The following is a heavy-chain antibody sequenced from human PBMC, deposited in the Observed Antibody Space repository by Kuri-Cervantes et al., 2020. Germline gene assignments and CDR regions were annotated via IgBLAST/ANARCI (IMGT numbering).Heavy chain of an antibody. CDR1: GGSISSGSYY. Sequence: ESLKISCNVSGGSISSGSYYWGWIRQPPGKGLEWIGTIHYSGTTYYNPSLKSRVTISVDTSKNRFSLKLSSVTAADTAVYYCARDSEGAVAQWYFDLWGRGTRSPSPQ. CDR3: ARDSEGAVAQWYFDL. V-gene: IGHV4-39*07. D-gene: IGHD6-19*01. CDR2: IHYSGTT. J-gene: IGHJ2*01.